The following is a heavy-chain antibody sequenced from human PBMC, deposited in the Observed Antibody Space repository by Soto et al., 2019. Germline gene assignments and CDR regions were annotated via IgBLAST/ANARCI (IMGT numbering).Heavy chain of an antibody. CDR1: GFTISTNY. CDR2: IYSSGTT. Sequence: EVQLVESGGGLIQPGGSLRLSCAASGFTISTNYMNWVRQAPGKGLEWVSLIYSSGTTYYADSVKGRFTISRDSSKNTLYLQLNSLRAEDTAIYYCARDGYSSSGGYFDYWGQGTLVTVSS. V-gene: IGHV3-53*01. J-gene: IGHJ4*02. D-gene: IGHD3-22*01. CDR3: ARDGYSSSGGYFDY.